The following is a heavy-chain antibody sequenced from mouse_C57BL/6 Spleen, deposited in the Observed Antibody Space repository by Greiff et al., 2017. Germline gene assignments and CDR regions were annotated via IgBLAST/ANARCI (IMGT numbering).Heavy chain of an antibody. CDR3: ARPGGYDYDWYFEV. J-gene: IGHJ1*03. CDR2: ISSGSSTI. CDR1: GFTFSDYG. V-gene: IGHV5-17*01. D-gene: IGHD2-4*01. Sequence: EVQLVESGGGLVKPGGSLKLSCAASGFTFSDYGMHWVRQAPEKGLEWVAYISSGSSTIYYADTVKGRFTISRDNAKNTLFLQMTSLRSEDTAMYYCARPGGYDYDWYFEVWGTGTTVTVSS.